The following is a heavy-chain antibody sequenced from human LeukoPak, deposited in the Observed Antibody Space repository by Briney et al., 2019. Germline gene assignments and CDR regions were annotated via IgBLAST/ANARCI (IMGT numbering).Heavy chain of an antibody. D-gene: IGHD3-16*01. Sequence: SETLSLTCTVSGGSITNYYWSWIRQPPGKGLEWIGYLYNSGHTKYNPSLKSRVTISVDTSKNQFSLKLTSVTAADTAVYYCARGGEVSWFDPWGQGTLVTVSS. J-gene: IGHJ5*02. V-gene: IGHV4-59*01. CDR1: GGSITNYY. CDR2: LYNSGHT. CDR3: ARGGEVSWFDP.